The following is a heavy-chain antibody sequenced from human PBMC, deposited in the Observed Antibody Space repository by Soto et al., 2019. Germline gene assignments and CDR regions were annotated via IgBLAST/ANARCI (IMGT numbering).Heavy chain of an antibody. J-gene: IGHJ5*02. CDR1: GGSISSGDYY. Sequence: QVQLQESGPGLVKPSQTLSLTCTVSGGSISSGDYYWSWIRQTPGKGLEWIGNIYYSGSSYYNPSLKSRVTISVDTSKTQFSPKLSSVTAADTAVSYCAREGYGDLNWFDPWGQGTLVTVYS. CDR2: IYYSGSS. CDR3: AREGYGDLNWFDP. D-gene: IGHD4-17*01. V-gene: IGHV4-30-4*01.